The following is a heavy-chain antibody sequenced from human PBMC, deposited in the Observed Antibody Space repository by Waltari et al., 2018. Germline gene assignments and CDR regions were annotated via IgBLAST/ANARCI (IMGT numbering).Heavy chain of an antibody. Sequence: EVQLVESGGGLVKPGGSLRLSCAASGFTFSSYSMNWVRQAPGKGLEWVSSISSSSSYIYYADSVSGRFTISRDKAKSSLYLQMNSLRAEDTAVYYCARDASNPILYYGMDVWGQGTTVTVSS. CDR3: ARDASNPILYYGMDV. J-gene: IGHJ6*02. D-gene: IGHD4-4*01. CDR1: GFTFSSYS. V-gene: IGHV3-21*01. CDR2: ISSSSSYI.